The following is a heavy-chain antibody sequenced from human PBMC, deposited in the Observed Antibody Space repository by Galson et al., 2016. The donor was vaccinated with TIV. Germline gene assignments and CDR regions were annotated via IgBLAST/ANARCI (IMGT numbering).Heavy chain of an antibody. CDR2: ISSNSVSR. CDR3: AKARGYGYGSPRDYYYGMDV. Sequence: SLRLSCAASGFTFQDYGMQWVRKVPGRGLEWVSGISSNSVSRGYAASVKGRFTVSRDNAKNSLYLQMNTLRGEDTALYYCAKARGYGYGSPRDYYYGMDVWGPGTTVTVSS. V-gene: IGHV3-9*01. D-gene: IGHD5-18*01. J-gene: IGHJ6*02. CDR1: GFTFQDYG.